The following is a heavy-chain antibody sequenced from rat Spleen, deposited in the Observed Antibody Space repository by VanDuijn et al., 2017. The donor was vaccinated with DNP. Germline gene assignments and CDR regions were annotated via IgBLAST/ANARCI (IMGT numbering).Heavy chain of an antibody. CDR3: TTTAPSVYSTPYSESYY. CDR1: GFTFSDYY. CDR2: IRYDGGSI. Sequence: EVQLVESGGGLVQPGRSLKLSCAASGFTFSDYYMAWVRQAPTKGLEWVAYIRYDGGSIYYGDSVKGRFAISRDNAKSTLYLQMDSLRSEDTATYYCTTTAPSVYSTPYSESYY. D-gene: IGHD1-11*01. J-gene: IGHJ4*01. V-gene: IGHV5-20*01.